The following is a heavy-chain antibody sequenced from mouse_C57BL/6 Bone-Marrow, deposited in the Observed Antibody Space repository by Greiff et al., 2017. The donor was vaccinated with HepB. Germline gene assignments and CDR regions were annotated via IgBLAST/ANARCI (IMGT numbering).Heavy chain of an antibody. CDR1: GYTFTDYE. D-gene: IGHD1-1*01. CDR2: IDPETGGT. CDR3: TRIFTTVVATDY. J-gene: IGHJ2*01. V-gene: IGHV1-15*01. Sequence: QVQLQQSGAELVRPGASVTLSCKASGYTFTDYEMHWVKQTPVHGLEWIGAIDPETGGTAYNQKFKGKAILTADKSSSTAYMELRSLTSEDSAVYYCTRIFTTVVATDYWGQGTTLTVSS.